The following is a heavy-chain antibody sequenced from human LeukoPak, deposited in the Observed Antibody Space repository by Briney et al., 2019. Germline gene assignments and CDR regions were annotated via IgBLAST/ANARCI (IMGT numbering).Heavy chain of an antibody. J-gene: IGHJ4*02. Sequence: PGGSLRLSCAASGLTFSSDWMHWVRQVPGKGLVWVSRINSDASTINYADSVKGRFTISRDNAKNTLYLQMNNLRAEDTAVYYCAREDCTIGAVCSSLLDHWGRGTLVTVSS. CDR3: AREDCTIGAVCSSLLDH. CDR1: GLTFSSDW. V-gene: IGHV3-74*01. CDR2: INSDASTI. D-gene: IGHD2-8*01.